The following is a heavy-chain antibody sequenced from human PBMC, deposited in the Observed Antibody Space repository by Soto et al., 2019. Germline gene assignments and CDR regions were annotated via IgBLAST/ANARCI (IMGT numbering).Heavy chain of an antibody. CDR3: ARAGEQWLVYYFDY. CDR2: INAGNGNA. Sequence: ASVKGSCKASGYTFTSYAMHWVRQAPGQRLEWMGWINAGNGNAKYAQKFQGRVTITADESTSTAYMELSSLRSEDTAVYYCARAGEQWLVYYFDYWGQGTLVTVSS. D-gene: IGHD6-19*01. CDR1: GYTFTSYA. V-gene: IGHV1-3*01. J-gene: IGHJ4*02.